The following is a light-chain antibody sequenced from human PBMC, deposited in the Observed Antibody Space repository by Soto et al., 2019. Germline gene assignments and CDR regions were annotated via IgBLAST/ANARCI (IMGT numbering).Light chain of an antibody. CDR1: SSDIGDYNY. V-gene: IGLV2-14*01. Sequence: QSDLTQPASVSGSPGQSITISCTGTSSDIGDYNYVSWYQQHPGKAPKLMIYEVNYRPSGVSNRFSGSKSGNTASLTISGLQAEDEAVYYCSSYKRGNMLVFGGGTKLTVL. J-gene: IGLJ3*02. CDR3: SSYKRGNMLV. CDR2: EVN.